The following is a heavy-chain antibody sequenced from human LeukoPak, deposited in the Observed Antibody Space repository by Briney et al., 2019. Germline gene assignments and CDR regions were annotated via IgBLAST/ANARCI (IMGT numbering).Heavy chain of an antibody. CDR3: AREGGFVLTVHGTSSLGELNSDFDY. CDR2: IKQDGSEK. V-gene: IGHV3-7*01. J-gene: IGHJ4*02. Sequence: ETLSLTCTVSGYSISSGYYWVWIRQPPGKGLEWVANIKQDGSEKYYVDSVKGRFTISRDNAKNSLYLQMNSLRAEDTAVYYCAREGGFVLTVHGTSSLGELNSDFDYWGQGTLVTVSS. CDR1: GYSISSGYY. D-gene: IGHD2-8*01.